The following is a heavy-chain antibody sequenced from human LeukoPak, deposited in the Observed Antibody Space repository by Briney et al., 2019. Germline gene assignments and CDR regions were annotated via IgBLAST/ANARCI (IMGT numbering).Heavy chain of an antibody. V-gene: IGHV3-23*01. D-gene: IGHD3-16*01. J-gene: IGHJ4*02. CDR2: ISGSDGST. Sequence: GGSLRLSCAASGFTFSSYGMSWVRQAPGKGLEWVSGISGSDGSTYYADSVKGRFTISRDNSKNTLYLQMNSLRAEDTAVYYCARVRYRLAETYIDYWGQGTLVTVSS. CDR3: ARVRYRLAETYIDY. CDR1: GFTFSSYG.